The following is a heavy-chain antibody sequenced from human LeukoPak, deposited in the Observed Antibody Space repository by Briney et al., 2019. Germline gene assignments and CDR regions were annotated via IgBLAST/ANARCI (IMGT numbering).Heavy chain of an antibody. CDR3: ARASSSGRRFDY. Sequence: ASVKVSCKASGYTLTSYYMHWVRQAPGQGLEWMGIINPSGGSTTSYAQKFQGRVTMTRDTSTSTVDTELNSLTSEDTAVYYCARASSSGRRFDYWGQGTLVTVSS. CDR2: INPSGGSTT. CDR1: GYTLTSYY. D-gene: IGHD3-22*01. J-gene: IGHJ4*02. V-gene: IGHV1-46*01.